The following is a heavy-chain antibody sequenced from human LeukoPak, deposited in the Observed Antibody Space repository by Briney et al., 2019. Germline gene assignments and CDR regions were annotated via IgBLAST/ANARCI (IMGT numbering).Heavy chain of an antibody. V-gene: IGHV1-18*01. CDR3: ARSCSSTSCYAAFDY. D-gene: IGHD2-2*01. Sequence: GASVKVSCKASGGTFSSYAISWVRQAPGQGLEWMGWISAYNGNTNYAQKLQGRVTMTTDTSTSTAYMELRSLRSDDTALYYCARSCSSTSCYAAFDYWGQGTLVTVSS. CDR2: ISAYNGNT. CDR1: GGTFSSYA. J-gene: IGHJ4*02.